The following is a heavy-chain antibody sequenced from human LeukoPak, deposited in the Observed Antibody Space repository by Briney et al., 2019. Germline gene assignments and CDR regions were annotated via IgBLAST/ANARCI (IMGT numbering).Heavy chain of an antibody. J-gene: IGHJ5*02. CDR2: IIPIFGTA. V-gene: IGHV1-69*13. Sequence: SVKDSCKASGGTFSSYAISSVRQAPGQGLQWMGVIIPIFGTANYAQKLQGRVMITADDTTSKAYMVLRSLISEDTAVYYCARDDGDYGCSWFLDWFDPWGQGTLVTVSS. CDR3: ARDDGDYGCSWFLDWFDP. D-gene: IGHD6-13*01. CDR1: GGTFSSYA.